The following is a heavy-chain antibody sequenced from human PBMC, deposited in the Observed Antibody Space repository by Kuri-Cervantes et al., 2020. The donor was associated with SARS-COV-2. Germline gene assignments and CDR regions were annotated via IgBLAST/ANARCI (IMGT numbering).Heavy chain of an antibody. J-gene: IGHJ3*02. CDR3: ARGEGAAPDLDAFDI. CDR2: ISAYNGNT. CDR1: GHTFTSYG. Sequence: ASVKVSCKASGHTFTSYGISWVRQAPGQGLEWMGWISAYNGNTNYAQKLQGRVTMTTDTSTSTAYMELRSLRSDDTAVYYCARGEGAAPDLDAFDIWGQGTMVNVSS. D-gene: IGHD1-26*01. V-gene: IGHV1-18*01.